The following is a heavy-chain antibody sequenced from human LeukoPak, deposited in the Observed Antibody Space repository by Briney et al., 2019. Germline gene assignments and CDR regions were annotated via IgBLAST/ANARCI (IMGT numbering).Heavy chain of an antibody. CDR2: ISSITSYM. CDR3: ASDCSGGSCYSGYYYYGMAV. V-gene: IGHV3-21*01. CDR1: GFTFSGIG. J-gene: IGHJ6*02. D-gene: IGHD2-15*01. Sequence: GGSLRLSCAASGFTFSGIGMHWVRQAPGKGLEWVSSISSITSYMCYSDLVKGRFTISRDNAKNSLYLQMNRLRPEDTAVYYCASDCSGGSCYSGYYYYGMAVWGQGTTVTVPS.